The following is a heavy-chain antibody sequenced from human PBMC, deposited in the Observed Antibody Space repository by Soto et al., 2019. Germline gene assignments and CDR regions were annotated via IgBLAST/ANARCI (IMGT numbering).Heavy chain of an antibody. V-gene: IGHV3-74*01. CDR1: GFTFSYYW. CDR3: ARGERGGFDM. Sequence: PGGSLRLSCEASGFTFSYYWMHWVRQAPGKGLEWISHVHSDGTTTTYADSVKGRFTISRDNAKNSLYLQMNSLRGEDTAIYYCARGERGGFDMWGQGTKVTVSS. D-gene: IGHD1-26*01. J-gene: IGHJ3*02. CDR2: VHSDGTTT.